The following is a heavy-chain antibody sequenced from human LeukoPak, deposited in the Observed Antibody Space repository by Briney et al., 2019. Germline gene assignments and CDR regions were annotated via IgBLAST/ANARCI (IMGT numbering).Heavy chain of an antibody. D-gene: IGHD6-19*01. CDR3: VREFQWLVRGYFDY. CDR1: GFTFSTYN. J-gene: IGHJ4*02. Sequence: GGSLRLSCAASGFTFSTYNMNWVRQAPGKGLEWVSSISSSSSYIYYADSVKGRFTISRDNAKNSLYLQMNSLRAEDTAVYYCVREFQWLVRGYFDYWGQGTLVTVSS. CDR2: ISSSSSYI. V-gene: IGHV3-21*01.